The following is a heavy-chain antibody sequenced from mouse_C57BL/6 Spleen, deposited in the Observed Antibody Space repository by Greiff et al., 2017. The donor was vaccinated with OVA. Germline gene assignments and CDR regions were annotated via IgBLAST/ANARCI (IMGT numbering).Heavy chain of an antibody. D-gene: IGHD2-4*01. V-gene: IGHV7-3*01. Sequence: EVHLVESGGGLVQPGGSLSLSCAASGFTFTDYYMSWVRQPPGKALEWLGFIRNKANGYTTEYSASVKGRFTISRDNSQSILYLQMNALRAEDSATYYCARYQRLHYAMDYWGQGTSVTVSS. CDR3: ARYQRLHYAMDY. J-gene: IGHJ4*01. CDR1: GFTFTDYY. CDR2: IRNKANGYTT.